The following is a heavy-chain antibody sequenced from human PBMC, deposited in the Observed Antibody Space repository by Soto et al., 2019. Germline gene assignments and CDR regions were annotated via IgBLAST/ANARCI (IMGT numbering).Heavy chain of an antibody. CDR2: ISTYNGNT. J-gene: IGHJ5*02. Sequence: ASVKVSCKAAGYTFTSYALSWVRHAPGQGLEWMGWISTYNGNTNYAQNLQGRVTMTTDISTNTAYMELRSLRSDDTAVYYCARVVGGIPVAGSWNWFDPWGPGTLVTVS. CDR1: GYTFTSYA. CDR3: ARVVGGIPVAGSWNWFDP. V-gene: IGHV1-18*04. D-gene: IGHD6-19*01.